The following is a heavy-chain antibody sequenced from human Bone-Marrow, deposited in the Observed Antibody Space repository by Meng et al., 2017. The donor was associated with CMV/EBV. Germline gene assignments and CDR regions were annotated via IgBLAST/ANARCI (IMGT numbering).Heavy chain of an antibody. Sequence: QGQLVQAGAEVAKPGASVQVSCKASGYTFTDYYMHWVRQAPGQGLEWMGWINPNSGGTSYAQKFQGRVTMTRDTSINTAYMELTSLTPDDTAVYYCAARGYNYGQNFEYWGQGTLVTVSS. J-gene: IGHJ4*02. CDR3: AARGYNYGQNFEY. CDR1: GYTFTDYY. D-gene: IGHD5-18*01. V-gene: IGHV1-2*02. CDR2: INPNSGGT.